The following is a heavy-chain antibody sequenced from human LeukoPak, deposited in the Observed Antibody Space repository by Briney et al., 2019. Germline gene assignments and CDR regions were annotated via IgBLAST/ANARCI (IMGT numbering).Heavy chain of an antibody. J-gene: IGHJ4*02. D-gene: IGHD1-7*01. CDR3: ARAGNLVLNFDY. CDR1: GYTFTDYY. V-gene: IGHV1-2*02. CDR2: IDPNSGGT. Sequence: ASVNVSCKASGYTFTDYYIHWVRQAPGQGLEWLGWIDPNSGGTHYAQKFQDRVTMTRDTSIRTAYMEVSRLGSEDTAVYYCARAGNLVLNFDYWGQGTLVTVSS.